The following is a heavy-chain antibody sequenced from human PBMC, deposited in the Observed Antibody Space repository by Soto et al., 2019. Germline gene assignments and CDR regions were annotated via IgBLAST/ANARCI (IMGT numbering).Heavy chain of an antibody. CDR2: INHRGST. CDR1: GGSFSGYY. Sequence: QVQLQQWGAGLLKPSETLSLPCAVYGGSFSGYYWCWIRHPPGKGREWLGEINHRGSTNDNQSLKRVVTIIEDTSKNHLSLKLSSATAAHTAVYYCARVLCSSTSCHIVPRYGMDVWGQGTKVSVSS. D-gene: IGHD2-2*01. V-gene: IGHV4-34*01. CDR3: ARVLCSSTSCHIVPRYGMDV. J-gene: IGHJ6*02.